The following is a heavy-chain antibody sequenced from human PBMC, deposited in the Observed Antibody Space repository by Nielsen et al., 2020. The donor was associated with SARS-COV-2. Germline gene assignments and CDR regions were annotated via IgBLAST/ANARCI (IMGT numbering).Heavy chain of an antibody. CDR2: MSPNSGNI. Sequence: ASVKVSCKASGYTFTGSYVHWVRQAPGQGLEWMGWMSPNSGNIGYAQKFQGRLTVTRNTSISTVYMELSSLRSDDTAVYFCAREDVGRDGTSWLDHWGQGALVTVSS. CDR1: GYTFTGSY. J-gene: IGHJ5*02. CDR3: AREDVGRDGTSWLDH. D-gene: IGHD5-24*01. V-gene: IGHV1-8*02.